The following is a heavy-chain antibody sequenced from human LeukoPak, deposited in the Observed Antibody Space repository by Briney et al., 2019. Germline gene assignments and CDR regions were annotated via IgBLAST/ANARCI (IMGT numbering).Heavy chain of an antibody. J-gene: IGHJ4*02. CDR2: ISNSGTTT. Sequence: QPGGSLRLSCAASGFSFSSYEMNWVRQAPGKGLEWVSYISNSGTTTYYADSVKGRFTTSRDNAKNSLYLEMNSLRAEDSAVYYCAREGAAAGLDYWGQGTLVTISS. D-gene: IGHD6-25*01. V-gene: IGHV3-48*03. CDR3: AREGAAAGLDY. CDR1: GFSFSSYE.